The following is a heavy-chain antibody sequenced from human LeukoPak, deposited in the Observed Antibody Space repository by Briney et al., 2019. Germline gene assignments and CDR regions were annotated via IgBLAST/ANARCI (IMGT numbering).Heavy chain of an antibody. D-gene: IGHD1-26*01. J-gene: IGHJ4*02. V-gene: IGHV3-7*01. CDR2: IKQDGSEK. CDR3: ARDLFIVGASYFDY. CDR1: GLTFSSYW. Sequence: PGGSLRLSCAASGLTFSSYWMSWVRQAPGKGLEWVANIKQDGSEKYYVDSVKGRFTISRDNAKNSLYLQMNSLRAEDTAVYYCARDLFIVGASYFDYWGQGTLVTVSS.